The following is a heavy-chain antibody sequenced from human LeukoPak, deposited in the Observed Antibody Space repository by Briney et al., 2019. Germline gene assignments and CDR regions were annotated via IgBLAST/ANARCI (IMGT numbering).Heavy chain of an antibody. D-gene: IGHD6-19*01. CDR3: ARILDSAWGELGY. CDR1: GFTFSSYE. Sequence: QPGGSLRLSCAASGFTFSSYEMNWVRQAPGKVLEWVSYISSSSSTIYYADSVKGRFTISRDNSKNTLYLQMNSLRAEDTAVYYCARILDSAWGELGYWGQGTLVTVSS. CDR2: ISSSSSTI. J-gene: IGHJ4*02. V-gene: IGHV3-48*01.